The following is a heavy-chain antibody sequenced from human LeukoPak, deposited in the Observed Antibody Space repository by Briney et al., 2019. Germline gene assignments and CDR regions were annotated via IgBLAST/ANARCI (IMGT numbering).Heavy chain of an antibody. Sequence: SETLSLTCTVSDGSISSSSYYWGWIRQPPGKGLESIGNIYYTGRTFYNPSLKSRVTISVDTSKNQFSLELSSVTAADTAVYYCARDLRYCSGGSCYAWQYNWFDPWGQGTLVTVSS. D-gene: IGHD2-15*01. CDR2: IYYTGRT. CDR3: ARDLRYCSGGSCYAWQYNWFDP. CDR1: DGSISSSSYY. J-gene: IGHJ5*02. V-gene: IGHV4-39*07.